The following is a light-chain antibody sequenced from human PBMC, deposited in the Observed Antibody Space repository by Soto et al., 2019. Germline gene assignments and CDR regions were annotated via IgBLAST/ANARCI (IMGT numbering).Light chain of an antibody. J-gene: IGKJ1*01. CDR3: QQSYSTPWT. Sequence: DIQMTQSPSSLSASVGDRVTITCRASQSISSYLNWYQQKPGKAPKLLIYDASSLESGAPSRFSGSGSGTDFTLTISSLQPEDFATYYCQQSYSTPWTFGQGTKVDIK. CDR2: DAS. V-gene: IGKV1-39*01. CDR1: QSISSY.